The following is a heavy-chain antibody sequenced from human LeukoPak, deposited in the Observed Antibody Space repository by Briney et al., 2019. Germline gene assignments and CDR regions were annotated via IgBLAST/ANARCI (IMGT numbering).Heavy chain of an antibody. D-gene: IGHD6-13*01. CDR1: GFTFSSYG. CDR3: ARRGRYSSSGGFDP. J-gene: IGHJ5*02. CDR2: IWFDGSNK. V-gene: IGHV3-33*01. Sequence: GGSLRLSCAASGFTFSSYGMHWVRQAPGKGLEWVAVIWFDGSNKYYADSVKGRFTISRHNSKNTLYLQMNSLRAEDTAVYYCARRGRYSSSGGFDPWGQGTLVTVSS.